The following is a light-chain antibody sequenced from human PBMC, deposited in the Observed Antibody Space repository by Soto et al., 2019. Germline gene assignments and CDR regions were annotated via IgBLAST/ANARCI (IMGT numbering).Light chain of an antibody. CDR3: QQSTIRLRR. J-gene: IGKJ1*01. V-gene: IGKV3-15*01. CDR1: QSVSSN. Sequence: EIVVTHAPRTLSVSPGERATLSWRASQSVSSNLAWYQQKPGQAPRLLIDGASTRATGIPARFSGSGSGTEFTLTHSTVHAEDFTVYHSQQSTIRLRRFGHRTMVDI. CDR2: GAS.